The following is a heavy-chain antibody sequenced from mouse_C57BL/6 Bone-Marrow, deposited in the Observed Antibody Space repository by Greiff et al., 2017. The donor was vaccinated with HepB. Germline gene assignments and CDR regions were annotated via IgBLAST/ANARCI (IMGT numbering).Heavy chain of an antibody. J-gene: IGHJ3*01. V-gene: IGHV1-54*01. Sequence: QVQLQQSGAELVRPGTSVKVSCKASGYAFTNYLIEWVKQRPGQGLEWIGVINPGSGGTNYNEKFKGKATLTADKSSSTAYMQLSSLTSEDSAVYFCAREDYYDYDGFAYWGQGTLVTVSA. CDR1: GYAFTNYL. CDR2: INPGSGGT. D-gene: IGHD2-4*01. CDR3: AREDYYDYDGFAY.